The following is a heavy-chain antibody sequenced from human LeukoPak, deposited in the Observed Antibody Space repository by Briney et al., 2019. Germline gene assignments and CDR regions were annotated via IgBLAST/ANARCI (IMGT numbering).Heavy chain of an antibody. CDR3: AREVVITTVRWFDP. CDR2: ISDSGST. Sequence: SETLSLTCTVSGDSINSYYWSWIRQPPGKGLVWIGYISDSGSTNYNPSLKSRVTISMDTSKKQFSLKLTSVTAADTAVYYCAREVVITTVRWFDPWGQGTLVTVSS. D-gene: IGHD3-22*01. J-gene: IGHJ5*02. CDR1: GDSINSYY. V-gene: IGHV4-59*01.